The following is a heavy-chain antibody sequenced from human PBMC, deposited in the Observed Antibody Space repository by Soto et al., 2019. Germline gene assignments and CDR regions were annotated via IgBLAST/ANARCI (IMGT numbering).Heavy chain of an antibody. CDR2: IIPILGRA. V-gene: IGHV1-69*08. J-gene: IGHJ5*02. Sequence: QVQLVQSGAEVKKPGSSVKLSCKASGGPFSSYHISWVRQAPGQGLEWVGRIIPILGRANNAQHFQGRVTITADTSTSPAYMALSSPASEATAVYYCATVCGTTSSNWFDPCGDGTLVTVSS. CDR3: ATVCGTTSSNWFDP. CDR1: GGPFSSYH. D-gene: IGHD2-2*01.